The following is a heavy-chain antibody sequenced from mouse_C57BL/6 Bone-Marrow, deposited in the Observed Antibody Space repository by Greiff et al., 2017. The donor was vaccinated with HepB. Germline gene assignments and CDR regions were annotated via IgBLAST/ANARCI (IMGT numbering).Heavy chain of an antibody. D-gene: IGHD2-4*01. Sequence: VQLQQSGAELARPGASVKLSCKASGYTFTSYGISWVKQRTGQGLEWIGEIYPRSGNTYYNEKFKGKATLTADKSSSTAYMELRSLTSEDSAVYFCARGYYDYDGAWFAYWGQGTLVTVSA. CDR1: GYTFTSYG. V-gene: IGHV1-81*01. CDR2: IYPRSGNT. CDR3: ARGYYDYDGAWFAY. J-gene: IGHJ3*01.